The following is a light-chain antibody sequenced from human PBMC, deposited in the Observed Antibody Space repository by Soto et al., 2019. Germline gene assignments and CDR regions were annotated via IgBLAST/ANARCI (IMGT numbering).Light chain of an antibody. CDR3: QQRSNWPRLT. CDR2: DAS. Sequence: EIVLTQSPATLSLSPGERATLSFSASQSVSSYLAWYQQKPGQAPMLLIYDASNRATGIPARFSGSGSGTDFTLTISSLEPEDFAVYYCQQRSNWPRLTFGGGTNVEIK. J-gene: IGKJ4*01. V-gene: IGKV3-11*01. CDR1: QSVSSY.